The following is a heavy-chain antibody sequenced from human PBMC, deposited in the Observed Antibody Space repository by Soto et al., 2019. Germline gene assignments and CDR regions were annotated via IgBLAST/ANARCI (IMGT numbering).Heavy chain of an antibody. CDR1: GFTFRSHW. V-gene: IGHV3-74*01. D-gene: IGHD1-7*01. J-gene: IGHJ4*02. CDR2: ISGDGSST. Sequence: GGSLRLSCAASGFTFRSHWMHWVRQAPGKGLVWVSRISGDGSSTHYADSVKGRFTISRDNAKNTLYLQMNSLRAEDTAVYYCARGRNYVFYYWGQGTLVTISS. CDR3: ARGRNYVFYY.